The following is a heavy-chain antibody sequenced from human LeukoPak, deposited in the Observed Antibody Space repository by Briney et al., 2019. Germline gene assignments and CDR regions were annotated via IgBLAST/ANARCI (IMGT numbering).Heavy chain of an antibody. CDR2: IYTSGST. Sequence: SETLSLTCTVSGGSISSYYWSRIRQPAGKGLEWIGRIYTSGSTNYNPSLKSRVTMSVDTSKNQFSLKLSSVTAADTAVYYCARGLCSSTSCYGGFGDRGYYYYYMDVWGKGTTVTVSS. J-gene: IGHJ6*03. CDR3: ARGLCSSTSCYGGFGDRGYYYYYMDV. V-gene: IGHV4-4*07. CDR1: GGSISSYY. D-gene: IGHD2-2*01.